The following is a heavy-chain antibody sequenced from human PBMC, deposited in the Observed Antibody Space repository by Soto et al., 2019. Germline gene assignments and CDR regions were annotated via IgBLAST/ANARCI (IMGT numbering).Heavy chain of an antibody. Sequence: GGSLRLSCAASGFTFDDYTMHWVRQAPGKGLEWVSLISWDGGSTYYADSVKGRFTISRDNSKNSLYLQMNSLRTEDTALYYCAKDSLGYSSSWYLDAFDIWGQGTMVTVSS. V-gene: IGHV3-43*01. J-gene: IGHJ3*02. CDR1: GFTFDDYT. CDR2: ISWDGGST. D-gene: IGHD6-13*01. CDR3: AKDSLGYSSSWYLDAFDI.